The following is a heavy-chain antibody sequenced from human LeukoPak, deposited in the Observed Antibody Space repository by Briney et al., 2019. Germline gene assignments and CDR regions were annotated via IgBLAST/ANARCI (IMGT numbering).Heavy chain of an antibody. CDR2: IYHSGST. J-gene: IGHJ4*02. Sequence: GLEWIGSIYHSGSTYYNPSLKSRVTISIDASKNQFSLRLSSVTAADTAVYYCTRGGELMNFWGQGTLVIVSS. CDR3: TRGGELMNF. V-gene: IGHV4-38-2*02. D-gene: IGHD1-26*01.